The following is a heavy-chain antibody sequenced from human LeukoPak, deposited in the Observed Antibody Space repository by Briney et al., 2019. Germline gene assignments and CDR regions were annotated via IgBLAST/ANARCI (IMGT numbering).Heavy chain of an antibody. CDR1: GGTFSSYA. J-gene: IGHJ4*02. V-gene: IGHV1-69*13. Sequence: SVKVSCKASGGTFSSYAISWVRQAPGQGLEWIGGIIPIFGTANYAQKFQGRVTITADESTSTAYMELSSLRSEDTAVYYCARDPYYYGSGSLSYFDYWGQGTLVTVSS. CDR2: IIPIFGTA. CDR3: ARDPYYYGSGSLSYFDY. D-gene: IGHD3-10*01.